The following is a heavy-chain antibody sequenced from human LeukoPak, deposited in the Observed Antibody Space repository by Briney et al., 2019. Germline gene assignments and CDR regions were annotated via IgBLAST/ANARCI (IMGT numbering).Heavy chain of an antibody. CDR1: GGSISSSGYY. V-gene: IGHV4-39*01. Sequence: SETLSLTGTVSGGSISSSGYYWGWIRQPPGKGLEWIGSIYYSGSTYYNPSLKSRGTISVDTSKNQFSLKLSSVTAADTAVYYCARSYCSSTSCYEAGFDPWGQGTLVTVSS. CDR3: ARSYCSSTSCYEAGFDP. CDR2: IYYSGST. J-gene: IGHJ5*02. D-gene: IGHD2-2*01.